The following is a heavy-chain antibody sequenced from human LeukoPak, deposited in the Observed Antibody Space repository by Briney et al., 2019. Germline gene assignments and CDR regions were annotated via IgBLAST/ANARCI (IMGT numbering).Heavy chain of an antibody. CDR3: AKDRLMGGNRPDYFDY. CDR1: GFTFSSYA. CDR2: ISGSGGYT. Sequence: PGGSLRFSCAASGFTFSSYAMSWVRQAPGKGLEWVSGISGSGGYTYYADSVKGRFTVSRDNSENTLYLQMNSLRAEDTAVYYCAKDRLMGGNRPDYFDYWGQGTLVTVSS. J-gene: IGHJ4*02. D-gene: IGHD4-23*01. V-gene: IGHV3-23*01.